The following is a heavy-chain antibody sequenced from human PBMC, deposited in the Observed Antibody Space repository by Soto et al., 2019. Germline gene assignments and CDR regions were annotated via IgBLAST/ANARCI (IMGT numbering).Heavy chain of an antibody. CDR2: INAGNGNS. V-gene: IGHV1-3*05. CDR1: GYPSSNYA. J-gene: IGHJ6*02. CDR3: ATSTYCSSSTCYQWYGMDV. Sequence: QVQLVQSGAEEKKPGASVKVSCKASGYPSSNYAMHWVRQAPGQGLEWMGWINAGNGNSKYSQKFQGRVTITRDTSANTAYMELDSLRSEDTAVYYCATSTYCSSSTCYQWYGMDVWGQGTTVTVSS. D-gene: IGHD2-2*01.